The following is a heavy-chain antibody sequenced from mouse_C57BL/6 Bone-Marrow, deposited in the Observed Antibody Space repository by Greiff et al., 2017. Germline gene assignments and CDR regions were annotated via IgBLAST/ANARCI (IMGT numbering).Heavy chain of an antibody. V-gene: IGHV5-4*03. J-gene: IGHJ3*01. CDR1: GFTFSSYA. Sequence: EVKLEESGGGLVKPGGSLKLSCAASGFTFSSYAMSWDRQTPEKRLEWVATISDGGSYTYYPDNVKGRFTISRDNAKNNLYLQMSHLKSEDTAMYYCARAPAWFAYWGQGTLVTVSA. CDR2: ISDGGSYT. CDR3: ARAPAWFAY.